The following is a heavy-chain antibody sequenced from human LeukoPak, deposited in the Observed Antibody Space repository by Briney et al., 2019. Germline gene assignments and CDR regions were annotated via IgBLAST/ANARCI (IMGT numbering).Heavy chain of an antibody. CDR3: VLGGYSYGSPSDY. CDR2: IIPILGIA. CDR1: GYTFTGYY. V-gene: IGHV1-69*02. J-gene: IGHJ4*02. Sequence: ASVKVSCKASGYTFTGYYMHWVRQAPGQRLEWMGRIIPILGIANYAQKFQGRVTITADKSTSTAYMELSSLRSEDTAVYYCVLGGYSYGSPSDYWGQGTLVTVSS. D-gene: IGHD5-18*01.